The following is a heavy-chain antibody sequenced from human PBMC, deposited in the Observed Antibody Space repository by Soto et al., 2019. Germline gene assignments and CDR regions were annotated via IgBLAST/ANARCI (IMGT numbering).Heavy chain of an antibody. Sequence: SETLSLTCAVYGGSFSGYYWSWIRQPPGKGLEWIGEINHSGSTNYNPSLKSRVTISVDTSKNQFSLKLGSVTAADTAVYYCARGSNELAVAGHKGDYYYYYMDVWGKGTTVTVSS. D-gene: IGHD6-19*01. CDR3: ARGSNELAVAGHKGDYYYYYMDV. CDR2: INHSGST. V-gene: IGHV4-34*01. J-gene: IGHJ6*03. CDR1: GGSFSGYY.